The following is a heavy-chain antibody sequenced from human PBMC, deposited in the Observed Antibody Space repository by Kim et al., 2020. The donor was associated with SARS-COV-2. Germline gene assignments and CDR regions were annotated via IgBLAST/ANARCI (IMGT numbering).Heavy chain of an antibody. V-gene: IGHV6-1*01. Sequence: SQTLSLTCAISGDSVSSNSAAWNWIRQSPSRGLEWLGRTYYRSKWYNDYAVSVKSRITINPDTSKNQFSLQLNSVTPEDTAVYYCARAITMVRGVIITRQDYGMDVWGQGTTVTVSS. CDR3: ARAITMVRGVIITRQDYGMDV. J-gene: IGHJ6*02. CDR1: GDSVSSNSAA. D-gene: IGHD3-10*01. CDR2: TYYRSKWYN.